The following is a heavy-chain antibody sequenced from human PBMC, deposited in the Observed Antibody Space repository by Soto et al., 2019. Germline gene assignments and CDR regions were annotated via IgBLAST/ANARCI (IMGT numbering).Heavy chain of an antibody. CDR2: IIPIFGTA. D-gene: IGHD2-2*01. Sequence: QVQLVQSGAEVKKPGSSVKVSCKASGGTFSSYAISWVRQAPGQGLEWMGGIIPIFGTANYAQKFQGRVKIPADDSTSAHYMELGSLRSEDTDVHYCARPHQCISTSCYRSFYFGMGVRGHGTTVTVSS. CDR1: GGTFSSYA. CDR3: ARPHQCISTSCYRSFYFGMGV. J-gene: IGHJ6*02. V-gene: IGHV1-69*12.